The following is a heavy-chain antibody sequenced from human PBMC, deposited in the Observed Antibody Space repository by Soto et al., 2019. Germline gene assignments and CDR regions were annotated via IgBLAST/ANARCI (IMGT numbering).Heavy chain of an antibody. CDR3: ARDLGPDYDVLTGFHYYYGMDV. J-gene: IGHJ6*02. D-gene: IGHD3-9*01. CDR1: GYTFTGHY. Sequence: QVQLVQSGAEVKKPGASVKVSCKASGYTFTGHYMHWVRQAPGQGLEWVGWINPESGRANYAQRFQGWVTMTRDTSISTAYLELRRLRSDDTAVYYCARDLGPDYDVLTGFHYYYGMDVWGQGTTVTVSS. CDR2: INPESGRA. V-gene: IGHV1-2*04.